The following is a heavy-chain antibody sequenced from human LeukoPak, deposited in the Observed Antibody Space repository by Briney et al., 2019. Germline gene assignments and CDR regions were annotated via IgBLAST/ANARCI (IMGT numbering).Heavy chain of an antibody. Sequence: SETLSLTCTVSGGSISSYYWSWIRQPPGKGLEWIGYIYYSGSTNYNPSLKSRVTISVDTSKNQFSLKLSSVTAADTAVYYCARVSSLITSRGHPTPSKTDLWGPGTLVTVSS. J-gene: IGHJ4*02. CDR2: IYYSGST. CDR1: GGSISSYY. CDR3: ARVSSLITSRGHPTPSKTDL. V-gene: IGHV4-59*12. D-gene: IGHD3-10*01.